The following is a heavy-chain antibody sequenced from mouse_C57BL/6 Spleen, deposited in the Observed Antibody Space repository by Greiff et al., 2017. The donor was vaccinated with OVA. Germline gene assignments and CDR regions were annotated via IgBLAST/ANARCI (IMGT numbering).Heavy chain of an antibody. CDR1: GYAFSSSW. CDR2: IYPGDGDT. D-gene: IGHD2-3*01. CDR3: ARNDGYYAMDY. V-gene: IGHV1-82*01. Sequence: QVQLQQSGPELVKPGASVKISCKASGYAFSSSWMNWVKQRPGKGLEWLGRIYPGDGDTNYNGKFKGKATLTADKSSSTAYMQLSSLTSEDSAVYVCARNDGYYAMDYWGQGTSVTVSS. J-gene: IGHJ4*01.